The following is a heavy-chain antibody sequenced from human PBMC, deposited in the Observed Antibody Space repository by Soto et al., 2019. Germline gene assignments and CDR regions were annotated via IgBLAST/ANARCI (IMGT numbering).Heavy chain of an antibody. V-gene: IGHV1-69*06. CDR1: GGTFSSFA. D-gene: IGHD1-26*01. J-gene: IGHJ4*02. CDR2: IIPIFGKS. Sequence: QVQLVQSGAEVKTPGSSVKVSCKASGGTFSSFALSWVRQAPGQGLEWMGGIIPIFGKSNYAQSFQGRLTITADKSTSTAYMELSSLTSEDTAVYFCARATTSDGIWGKGTLVTVSS. CDR3: ARATTSDGI.